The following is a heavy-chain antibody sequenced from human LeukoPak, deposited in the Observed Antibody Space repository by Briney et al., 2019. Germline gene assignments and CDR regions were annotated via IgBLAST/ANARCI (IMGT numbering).Heavy chain of an antibody. Sequence: PVASVKVSCKASGYTFTSYGISWVRQAPGRGLEWMGWISAYNGNTNYAQKFQGRVTLTRDISTSTDYLELSSLRSEDTAVYYCARDNSVRDEAWWFNPWGQGTLVTVSS. CDR1: GYTFTSYG. CDR3: ARDNSVRDEAWWFNP. V-gene: IGHV1-18*01. CDR2: ISAYNGNT. D-gene: IGHD5-24*01. J-gene: IGHJ5*02.